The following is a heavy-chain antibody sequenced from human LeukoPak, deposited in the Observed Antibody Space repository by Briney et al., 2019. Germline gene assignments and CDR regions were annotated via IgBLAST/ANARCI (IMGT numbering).Heavy chain of an antibody. V-gene: IGHV4-59*01. D-gene: IGHD3-16*02. Sequence: SETLSLTCTVSGASISAYYWSWIRQSPGKELTWIGFVHSSGTTKCNPSLNGRVTISVDTSKNQLSLRLNSVTPADTAVYFCARDYPWFDSWGQGTLVTVSS. CDR2: VHSSGTT. CDR1: GASISAYY. J-gene: IGHJ5*01. CDR3: ARDYPWFDS.